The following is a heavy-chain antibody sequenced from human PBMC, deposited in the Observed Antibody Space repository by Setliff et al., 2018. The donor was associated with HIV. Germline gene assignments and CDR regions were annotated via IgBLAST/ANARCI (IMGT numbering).Heavy chain of an antibody. CDR3: ARGTTLNVVPDAFDI. J-gene: IGHJ3*02. CDR1: GGSISSSSYY. D-gene: IGHD4-17*01. Sequence: SETLSLTCNVSGGSISSSSYYWGWIRQPPGKGLEWIGSIYYSGSTYYNPSLKSRVTISVDTSKNQISLRLNSLTAADTALYYCARGTTLNVVPDAFDIWGQGTMVTVSS. V-gene: IGHV4-39*07. CDR2: IYYSGST.